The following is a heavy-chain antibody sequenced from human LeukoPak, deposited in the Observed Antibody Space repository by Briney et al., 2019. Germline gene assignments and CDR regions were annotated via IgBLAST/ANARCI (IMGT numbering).Heavy chain of an antibody. CDR2: IKRKIDGETT. CDR1: GFTFSNAW. V-gene: IGHV3-15*01. CDR3: STIPTYVSGSYLNVGY. J-gene: IGHJ4*02. Sequence: PGGSLRLSCVASGFTFSNAWMSWVRQAPIKGLEWVGRIKRKIDGETTDYAAPVTGKFTISRDDSKNTLYLQMNSLTTEDTAVYYCSTIPTYVSGSYLNVGYWGQGTLVAVSS. D-gene: IGHD3-10*01.